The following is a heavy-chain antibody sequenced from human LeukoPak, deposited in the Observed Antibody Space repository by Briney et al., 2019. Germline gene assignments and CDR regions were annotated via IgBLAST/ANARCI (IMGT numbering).Heavy chain of an antibody. Sequence: SETLSLTCAVYGGSLSDYYWSWIRQPPGKGLEWIGEINHRGTTNYNPSLKSRVTISVDTSKNQFSLKLSSVTAADTAVYYCATVGGAKKGYSSSWYYFDYWGQGTLVTVSS. CDR2: INHRGTT. V-gene: IGHV4-34*01. J-gene: IGHJ4*02. D-gene: IGHD6-13*01. CDR1: GGSLSDYY. CDR3: ATVGGAKKGYSSSWYYFDY.